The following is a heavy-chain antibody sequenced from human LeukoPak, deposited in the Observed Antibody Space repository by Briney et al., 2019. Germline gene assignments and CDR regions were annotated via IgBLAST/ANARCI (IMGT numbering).Heavy chain of an antibody. CDR1: GYTFTSYA. J-gene: IGHJ4*02. CDR3: ARGSASNWPVDI. D-gene: IGHD6-13*01. V-gene: IGHV1-69*13. CDR2: IIPIFGTA. Sequence: ASVKVSCKASGYTFTSYAISWVRQAPGQGLEWMGGIIPIFGTANYAQKFQGRVTITADDSTNTAYMDLNSLRSDDTAVYYCARGSASNWPVDIWGQGSLVIVSS.